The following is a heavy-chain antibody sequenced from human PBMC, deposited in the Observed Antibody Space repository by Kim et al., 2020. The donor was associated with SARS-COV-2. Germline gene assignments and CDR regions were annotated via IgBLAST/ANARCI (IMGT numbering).Heavy chain of an antibody. V-gene: IGHV3-33*01. D-gene: IGHD7-27*01. CDR3: ARDLTGVLGYGMDV. Sequence: YAEPVKGRFTISRDKSKNTLYLQMNSLRAEETAVYYCARDLTGVLGYGMDVWGQGTTVTVSS. J-gene: IGHJ6*02.